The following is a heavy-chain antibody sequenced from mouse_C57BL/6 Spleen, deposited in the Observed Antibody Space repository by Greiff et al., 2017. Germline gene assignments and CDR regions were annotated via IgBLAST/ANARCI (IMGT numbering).Heavy chain of an antibody. CDR2: IYPGDGDP. Sequence: QVQLQQSGAELVKPGASVKMSCKASGYAFTSYWINWVKQRPGQGLEWIGEIYPGDGDPNYNGKFKGKATLTADKSSSTADMQLSSLTSDDSAVYFCARSGTCVALDYWGQGTTVTVSS. V-gene: IGHV1-80*01. CDR1: GYAFTSYW. CDR3: ARSGTCVALDY. D-gene: IGHD2-14*01. J-gene: IGHJ4*01.